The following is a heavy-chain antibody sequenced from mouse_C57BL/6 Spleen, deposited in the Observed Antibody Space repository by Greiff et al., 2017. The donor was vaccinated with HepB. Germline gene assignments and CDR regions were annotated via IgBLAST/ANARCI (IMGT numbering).Heavy chain of an antibody. D-gene: IGHD1-1*01. CDR1: GYSITSDY. J-gene: IGHJ1*03. V-gene: IGHV3-8*01. Sequence: EVQLQESGPGLAKPSQTLSLTCSVSGYSITSDYWHWIRKFPGNKLEYMGYISYSGSTYYNPSLKSRISITRDTSKNQYYLQLNSVTTEDTATYYCARRITTVVGWYFDVWGTGTTVTVSS. CDR3: ARRITTVVGWYFDV. CDR2: ISYSGST.